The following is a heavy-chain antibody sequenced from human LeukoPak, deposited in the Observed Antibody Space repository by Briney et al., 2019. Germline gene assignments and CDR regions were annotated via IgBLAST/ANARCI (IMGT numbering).Heavy chain of an antibody. D-gene: IGHD2-2*01. CDR2: IYNSGST. CDR1: GGSISSSSYY. V-gene: IGHV4-39*01. Sequence: PSETLSLTCTVSGGSISSSSYYWGWIRQPPGKGLEWIGSIYNSGSTYYNPSLKSRVTISVDTSKNQFSLKLSSVTAADTAVYYCARRTGSSTSCYDYWGQGTLVTVSS. J-gene: IGHJ4*02. CDR3: ARRTGSSTSCYDY.